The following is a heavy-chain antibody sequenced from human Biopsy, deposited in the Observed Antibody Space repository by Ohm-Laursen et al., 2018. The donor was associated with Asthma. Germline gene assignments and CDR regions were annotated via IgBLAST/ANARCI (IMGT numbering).Heavy chain of an antibody. CDR1: GYSLTDLS. J-gene: IGHJ4*02. D-gene: IGHD4-17*01. Sequence: ASVKVSCKISGYSLTDLSMHWVRQAPGQGLEWMGGHEHEEGGTVNARRFQGRVTMTVDTSTDTAYMELGSLSSDDTAVYYCASDFPKDYVRYNFQFWGQGTLVTVSS. CDR3: ASDFPKDYVRYNFQF. V-gene: IGHV1-24*01. CDR2: HEHEEGGT.